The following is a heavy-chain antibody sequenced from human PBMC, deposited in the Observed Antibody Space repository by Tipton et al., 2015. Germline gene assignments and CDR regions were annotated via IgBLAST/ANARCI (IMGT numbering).Heavy chain of an antibody. D-gene: IGHD5-24*01. CDR2: ISGYNGHT. Sequence: QVQLVQSGAEVKKPGASLKVSCKSSGYTFSNYGIGWVRQAPGQGLEWMGWISGYNGHTNYAQKLHGRVTMTTDTSTSTAYMELRNLRSDDTAVYFCARNTYNRSPFYFDYWGQGTLVTVSS. CDR3: ARNTYNRSPFYFDY. CDR1: GYTFSNYG. J-gene: IGHJ4*02. V-gene: IGHV1-18*01.